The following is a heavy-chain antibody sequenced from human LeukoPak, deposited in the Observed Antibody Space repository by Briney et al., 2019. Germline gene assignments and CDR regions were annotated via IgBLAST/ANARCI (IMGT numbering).Heavy chain of an antibody. CDR1: GGSISSSSYY. D-gene: IGHD7-27*01. V-gene: IGHV4-39*07. J-gene: IGHJ4*02. CDR3: ARVQTGDAAHFDD. CDR2: IYYSGST. Sequence: PSETLSLTCTVSGGSISSSSYYWGWIRQPPGKGLEWIGSIYYSGSTYYNPSLKSRVTISVDTSKNQFSLKLSSVTAADTAVYYCARVQTGDAAHFDDWGQGTLVTVSS.